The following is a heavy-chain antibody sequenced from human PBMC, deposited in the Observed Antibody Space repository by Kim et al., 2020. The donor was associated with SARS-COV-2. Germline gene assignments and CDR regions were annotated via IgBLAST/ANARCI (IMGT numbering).Heavy chain of an antibody. CDR3: AREESASYYYGSGSYYTPTYWFDP. D-gene: IGHD3-10*01. CDR1: GGSISSSNW. CDR2: IYHSGST. V-gene: IGHV4-4*02. Sequence: SETLSLTCAVSGGSISSSNWWSWVRQPPGKGLEWIGEIYHSGSTNYNPSLKSRVTISVDKSKNQFSLKLSSVTAADTAVYYCAREESASYYYGSGSYYTPTYWFDPWGQGTLVTVSS. J-gene: IGHJ5*02.